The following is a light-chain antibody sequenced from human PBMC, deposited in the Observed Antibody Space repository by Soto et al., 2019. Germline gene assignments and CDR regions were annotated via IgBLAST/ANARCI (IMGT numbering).Light chain of an antibody. CDR3: SSFAESNNFV. CDR2: EVT. Sequence: QSVLTQPPSASGSPGQSVTISCTGTSSDVGAYDFVSWYQQHPGEAPKLMIYEVTKRPSGVPDRFSGSKSGNTASLTVPGLQTEDEADYYCSSFAESNNFVFGTGTKVTVL. J-gene: IGLJ1*01. CDR1: SSDVGAYDF. V-gene: IGLV2-8*01.